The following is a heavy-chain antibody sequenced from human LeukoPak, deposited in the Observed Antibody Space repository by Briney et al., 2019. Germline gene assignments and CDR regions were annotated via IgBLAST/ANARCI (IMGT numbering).Heavy chain of an antibody. J-gene: IGHJ4*02. V-gene: IGHV3-23*01. CDR2: ISGSGGST. CDR1: GFTFSSYS. Sequence: GGSLRLSCAASGFTFSSYSMNWVRQAPGKGLEWVSAISGSGGSTYYADSVKGRFTISRDNSKNTLYLQMNSLRAEDTAVYYCAKFPASGITMVRGVTGIFDYWGQGILVTVSS. CDR3: AKFPASGITMVRGVTGIFDY. D-gene: IGHD3-10*01.